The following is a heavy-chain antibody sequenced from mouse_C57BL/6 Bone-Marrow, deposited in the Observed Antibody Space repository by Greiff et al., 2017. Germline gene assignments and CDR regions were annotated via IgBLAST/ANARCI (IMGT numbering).Heavy chain of an antibody. V-gene: IGHV7-3*01. D-gene: IGHD2-5*01. Sequence: EVQLVESGGGLVQPGGSLSLSCAASGFTFTDYYMSWVRQPPGKALEWLGLIGNKANGYTTEYSASVKGRLTISRDNSQSILYLQMNALRAEDSAIYYCARVSKTVFAYWGQGTLVTVSA. CDR2: IGNKANGYTT. CDR1: GFTFTDYY. J-gene: IGHJ3*01. CDR3: ARVSKTVFAY.